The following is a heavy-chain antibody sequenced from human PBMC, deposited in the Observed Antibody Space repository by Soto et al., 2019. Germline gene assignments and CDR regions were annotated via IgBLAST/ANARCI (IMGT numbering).Heavy chain of an antibody. CDR1: GFTFNDFY. Sequence: QLQLVESGGGLVKPGGSLRLSCAASGFTFNDFYMIWFRQAPGRGLEWLAYINNRGDDIYYADSVRGRFTISRDNGKNSLYLQMTSLRVEDTALSFCARDMSYGDFGRNWFDPWGQGTPVTVSA. CDR2: INNRGDDI. J-gene: IGHJ5*02. CDR3: ARDMSYGDFGRNWFDP. D-gene: IGHD2-21*02. V-gene: IGHV3-11*01.